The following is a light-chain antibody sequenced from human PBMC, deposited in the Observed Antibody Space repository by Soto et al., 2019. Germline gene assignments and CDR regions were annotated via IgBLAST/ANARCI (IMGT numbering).Light chain of an antibody. J-gene: IGKJ3*01. CDR3: QHYDSAPFT. V-gene: IGKV1-27*01. CDR2: AAS. CDR1: QGISNY. Sequence: DIQMTQSPSSLSASVGDRVTITCRASQGISNYLAWYQQKPGRIPKLLIYAASTLQSGVPSRFSGSGSGTDFNLTISSLQPEDVAAYYCQHYDSAPFTFGTGTKVGIK.